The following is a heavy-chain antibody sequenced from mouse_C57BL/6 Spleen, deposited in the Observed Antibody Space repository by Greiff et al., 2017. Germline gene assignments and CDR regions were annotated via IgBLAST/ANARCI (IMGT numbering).Heavy chain of an antibody. CDR2: IRNKANGYTT. CDR1: GFTFTDYY. CDR3: ARDYDYDVAWFGD. V-gene: IGHV7-3*01. Sequence: EVQVVESGGGLVQPGGSLSLSCAASGFTFTDYYMRWVRQPPGQALEWLGFIRNKANGYTTEYSASVKGRFTISRDTSQSILYLQLSALRAEDSATYYCARDYDYDVAWFGDWGKGTLVTVSA. D-gene: IGHD2-4*01. J-gene: IGHJ3*01.